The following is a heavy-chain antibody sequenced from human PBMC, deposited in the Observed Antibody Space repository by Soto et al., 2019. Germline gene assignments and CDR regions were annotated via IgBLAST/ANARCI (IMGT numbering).Heavy chain of an antibody. CDR2: INHSGST. Sequence: SETLSLTCAVYGGSFSGYYWSWIRQPPGKGLEWIGEINHSGSTNYNPSLKSRVTISVDTSKNQFSLKLSSVTAADTAVYYCARGDNDRSGYYGEDDYWGQGTLVTVSS. D-gene: IGHD3-22*01. J-gene: IGHJ4*02. CDR1: GGSFSGYY. V-gene: IGHV4-34*01. CDR3: ARGDNDRSGYYGEDDY.